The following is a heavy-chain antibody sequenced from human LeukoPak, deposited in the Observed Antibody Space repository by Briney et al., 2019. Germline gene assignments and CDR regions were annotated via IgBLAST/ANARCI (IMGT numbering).Heavy chain of an antibody. CDR1: GYSFTSYW. CDR2: IYPGDSDT. D-gene: IGHD3-9*01. J-gene: IGHJ4*02. Sequence: GESLKISCKGSGYSFTSYWIGWVRQMPGKGLEWMGIIYPGDSDTRYSPSFQGQVTISADKSISTAYLQWSSLKASDTAMYYCARHSGYFDWLTGSAYYFDYWGQGTLVTVSS. CDR3: ARHSGYFDWLTGSAYYFDY. V-gene: IGHV5-51*01.